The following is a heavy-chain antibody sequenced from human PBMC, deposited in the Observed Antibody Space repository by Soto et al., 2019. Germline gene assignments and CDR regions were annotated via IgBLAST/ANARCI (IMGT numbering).Heavy chain of an antibody. D-gene: IGHD2-21*02. V-gene: IGHV1-46*01. CDR2: INPRNGDT. Sequence: QVQLVQSGSEVKEPGASVGLSCKTSGYSFTSYHIHWVRQAPGQGLEWMGIINPRNGDTNYAQTLRARVTMTSDTSTSTVYMELNSLTSGDTAVYFCAREMSGGDWNYWGQGTLVTVSS. CDR3: AREMSGGDWNY. CDR1: GYSFTSYH. J-gene: IGHJ4*02.